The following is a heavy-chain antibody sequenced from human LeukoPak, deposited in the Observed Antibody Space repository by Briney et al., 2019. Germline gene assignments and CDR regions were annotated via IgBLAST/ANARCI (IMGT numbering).Heavy chain of an antibody. CDR3: ARVEWGVFVDY. J-gene: IGHJ4*02. V-gene: IGHV4-61*02. D-gene: IGHD1-26*01. CDR2: IYTSGST. Sequence: PSETLSLTCTVSGGSISSGSYYWSWIRQPAGKGLEWIGRIYTSGSTNYNPSLKSRVTISVDTSKNQFSLKLSSVIAADTAEYYCARVEWGVFVDYWGQGTLVTVSP. CDR1: GGSISSGSYY.